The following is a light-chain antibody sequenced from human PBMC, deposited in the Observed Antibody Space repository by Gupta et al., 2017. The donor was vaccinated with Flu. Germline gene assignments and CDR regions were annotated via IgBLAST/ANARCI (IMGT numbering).Light chain of an antibody. J-gene: IGKJ1*01. CDR3: QQYYSQSGT. Sequence: PSTLSASIGDRVTITCRASQTIVDWLAWYQQKPGKAPKLLIFKTSRLESGVPSRFSGSGSGTEFTLTISSLQPDDFATYYCQQYYSQSGTFGQGTRVEIK. V-gene: IGKV1-5*03. CDR2: KTS. CDR1: QTIVDW.